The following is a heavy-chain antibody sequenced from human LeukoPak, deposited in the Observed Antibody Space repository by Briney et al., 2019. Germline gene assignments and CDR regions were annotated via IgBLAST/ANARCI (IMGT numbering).Heavy chain of an antibody. CDR3: ARDLPATGYYYGMDV. CDR2: IKQDGSEK. V-gene: IGHV3-7*03. D-gene: IGHD2-2*01. CDR1: GFTFSSYW. Sequence: GGSLRLSCAASGFTFSSYWMSWVRQASGKGLEWVANIKQDGSEKYYVDSVKGRFTISRDNAKNSLYVQMNSLRAEDTAVYYCARDLPATGYYYGMDVWGQGTTVTVSS. J-gene: IGHJ6*02.